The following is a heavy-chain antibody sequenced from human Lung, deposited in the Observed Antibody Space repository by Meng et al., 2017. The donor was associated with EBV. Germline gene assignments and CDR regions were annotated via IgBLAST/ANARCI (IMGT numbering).Heavy chain of an antibody. CDR1: GGSIGSGGHY. V-gene: IGHV4-31*03. D-gene: IGHD3-10*01. CDR2: IYYSGST. J-gene: IGHJ5*02. Sequence: VQLKESGPGLVKPSQTLSRTCTVSGGSIGSGGHYWSWIRQHPGKGLEWIGYIYYSGSTYYNPSLKSRVTISVDTSKNQFSLNLTFVTAADTAVYYCATTTVRGVNWIDPWGQGTLVTVSS. CDR3: ATTTVRGVNWIDP.